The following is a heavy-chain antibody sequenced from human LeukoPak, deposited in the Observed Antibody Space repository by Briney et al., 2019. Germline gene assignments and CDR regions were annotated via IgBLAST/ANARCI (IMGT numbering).Heavy chain of an antibody. CDR2: IRYDGSNK. V-gene: IGHV3-30*02. Sequence: AGGSLRLSCAASGFTFSSYGMHWVRQAPGKGLEWVAFIRYDGSNKYYADSVKGRFTISRDNSKNTLYLQMNSLRAEDTAVYYCAGGRRLWFGESYYMDVWGKGTTVTISS. CDR1: GFTFSSYG. CDR3: AGGRRLWFGESYYMDV. J-gene: IGHJ6*03. D-gene: IGHD3-10*01.